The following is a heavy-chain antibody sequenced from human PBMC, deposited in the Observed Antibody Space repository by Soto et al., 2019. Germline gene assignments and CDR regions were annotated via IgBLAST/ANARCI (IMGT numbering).Heavy chain of an antibody. Sequence: SETLSLTCAVYGGSFSGYYWSWIRQPPGKGLEWIGEINHSGSTNYNPSLKSRVTISVDTSKNQFSLKLSSVTAADTAVYYCARPKRYCSGGSCPSGWFDPWGQGTLVTVSS. J-gene: IGHJ5*02. V-gene: IGHV4-34*01. D-gene: IGHD2-15*01. CDR1: GGSFSGYY. CDR2: INHSGST. CDR3: ARPKRYCSGGSCPSGWFDP.